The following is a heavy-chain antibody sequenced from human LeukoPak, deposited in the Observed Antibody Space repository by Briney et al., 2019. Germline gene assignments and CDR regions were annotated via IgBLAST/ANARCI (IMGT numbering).Heavy chain of an antibody. Sequence: GASVKVSCKASGYTFTSYYMHWVRQAPGQGLEWMGIINPSGGSTSYAQKFQGRVTMTRDTSISTAYMELSRLRSDDTAVYYCARSSRLYSSSATIHFDYWGQGTLVTVSS. V-gene: IGHV1-46*01. CDR3: ARSSRLYSSSATIHFDY. J-gene: IGHJ4*02. CDR2: INPSGGST. CDR1: GYTFTSYY. D-gene: IGHD6-6*01.